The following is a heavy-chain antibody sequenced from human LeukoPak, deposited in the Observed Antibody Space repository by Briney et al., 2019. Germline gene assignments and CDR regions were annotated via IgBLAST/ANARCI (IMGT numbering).Heavy chain of an antibody. CDR2: IWYDGSNK. D-gene: IGHD3-16*02. J-gene: IGHJ6*04. CDR1: RFTFSSYA. CDR3: ARDLRVWGNYPSGMDV. V-gene: IGHV3-33*01. Sequence: GRSLRLSCAASRFTFSSYAMHWVRQAPGKGLEWVAVIWYDGSNKYYADSMKGRFTISRDNSKNTLYLQMNSLRAEDTAVYYCARDLRVWGNYPSGMDVWGKGTTVTVSS.